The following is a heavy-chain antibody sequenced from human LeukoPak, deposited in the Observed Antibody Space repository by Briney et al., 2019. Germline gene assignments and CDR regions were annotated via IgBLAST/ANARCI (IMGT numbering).Heavy chain of an antibody. J-gene: IGHJ5*02. CDR3: ARSSSSGWYLAWYWFDP. CDR1: GGTFSSYA. D-gene: IGHD6-19*01. V-gene: IGHV1-69*13. Sequence: GASVKVSCKASGGTFSSYAISWVRQAPGQGLEWMGGIIPIFGTANYAQKFQGRVTITADESTSTAYMELSSLRSEDAAVYYCARSSSSGWYLAWYWFDPWGQGTLVTVSS. CDR2: IIPIFGTA.